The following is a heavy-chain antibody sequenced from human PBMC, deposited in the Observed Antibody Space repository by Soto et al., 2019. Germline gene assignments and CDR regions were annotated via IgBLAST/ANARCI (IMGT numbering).Heavy chain of an antibody. CDR1: GYTFTSYD. D-gene: IGHD3-10*01. V-gene: IGHV1-18*01. J-gene: IGHJ3*02. Sequence: ASVKVSCKASGYTFTSYDINWVRQATGQGFEYLGWMNPNSGNTNYAQKLQGRVTMTTDTSTSTAYMELRSLRSDDTAVYYCAREQKKLLWFGESRGGTAFDIWGQGTMVTVSS. CDR3: AREQKKLLWFGESRGGTAFDI. CDR2: MNPNSGNT.